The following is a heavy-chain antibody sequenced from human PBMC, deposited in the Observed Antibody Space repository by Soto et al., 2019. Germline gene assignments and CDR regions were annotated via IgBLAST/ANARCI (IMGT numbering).Heavy chain of an antibody. Sequence: SVKVSCKASGGTFSSYAISWVRQAPGQGLEWMGGIIPIFGTTNYAQKFQGRVTITADESTSTAYMELSSLRSDDTAVYYCARDRRSVVPAAHNWFDPWGQGTLVTVSS. CDR3: ARDRRSVVPAAHNWFDP. V-gene: IGHV1-69*13. CDR2: IIPIFGTT. CDR1: GGTFSSYA. J-gene: IGHJ5*02. D-gene: IGHD2-2*01.